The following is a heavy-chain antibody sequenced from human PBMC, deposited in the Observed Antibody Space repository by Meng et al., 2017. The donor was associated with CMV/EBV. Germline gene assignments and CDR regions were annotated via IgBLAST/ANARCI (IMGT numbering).Heavy chain of an antibody. V-gene: IGHV1-18*01. Sequence: GQLVESGDGMKQPGASVKASRKAYGTPFTNYGISWVRQAPGQGLEWMGRISAYNGNTNYAQKLQGSVTMTTDTSTSTAYMELRSLRSDDTAVYYCARVGGGNWFDPWGQGTLVTVSS. J-gene: IGHJ5*02. CDR3: ARVGGGNWFDP. CDR2: ISAYNGNT. CDR1: GTPFTNYG. D-gene: IGHD3-16*01.